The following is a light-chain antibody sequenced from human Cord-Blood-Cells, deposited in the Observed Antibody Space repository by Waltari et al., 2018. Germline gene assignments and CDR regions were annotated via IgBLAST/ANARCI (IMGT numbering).Light chain of an antibody. CDR1: QSVLYSSNNKNY. CDR2: WAS. CDR3: QQYYSAPLT. J-gene: IGKJ4*02. V-gene: IGKV4-1*01. Sequence: DIVMTQSPDSLAVSLGARATINCKSSQSVLYSSNNKNYLAWYQQKPGQPPKLPMYWASTRESGVPDRFSGSGSGTDFTLTISSLQAEDVAVYYCQQYYSAPLTFGGGTKVEIK.